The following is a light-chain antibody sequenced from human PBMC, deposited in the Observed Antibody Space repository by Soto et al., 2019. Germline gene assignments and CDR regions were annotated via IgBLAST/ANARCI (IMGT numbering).Light chain of an antibody. CDR1: QSISSY. CDR2: AAS. V-gene: IGKV1-39*01. J-gene: IGKJ4*01. Sequence: DIQMTQSPSSLSASVGDRVTITCRASQSISSYLNWYQQKPGKAPKVLINAASSLQSGVPSRFSGSGSGTDFPLTISSLQSEDFSTYYCQQSYSTPLTFGGGTKVEIK. CDR3: QQSYSTPLT.